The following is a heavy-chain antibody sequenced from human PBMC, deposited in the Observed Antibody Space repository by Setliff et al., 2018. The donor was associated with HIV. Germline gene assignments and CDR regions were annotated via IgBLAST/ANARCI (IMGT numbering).Heavy chain of an antibody. CDR1: GGSINSGSYY. J-gene: IGHJ4*02. D-gene: IGHD2-21*02. CDR2: MFYSGST. V-gene: IGHV4-39*01. CDR3: ATLDHSGGNFLAY. Sequence: SETLSLTCTVSGGSINSGSYYWGWIRQPPEKGLEWIGTMFYSGSTYYNPSLKSRVTIFIDTSKNQFSLRLSSVTAADTAVYYCATLDHSGGNFLAYWGQGSLVTVSS.